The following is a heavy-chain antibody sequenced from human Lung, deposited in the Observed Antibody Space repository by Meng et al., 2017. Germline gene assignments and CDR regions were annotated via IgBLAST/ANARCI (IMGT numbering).Heavy chain of an antibody. CDR2: IIPILGIA. CDR1: GGTFSSYT. V-gene: IGHV1-69*04. Sequence: SVKVSCKASGGTFSSYTISWVRQAPGQGLEWMGRIIPILGIANYARKFQGRVTITADKSTSTAYMELSSLRSEDTAVYYCARDRGEYYYDSSGYYNYWGQGTLVTVSS. D-gene: IGHD3-22*01. CDR3: ARDRGEYYYDSSGYYNY. J-gene: IGHJ4*02.